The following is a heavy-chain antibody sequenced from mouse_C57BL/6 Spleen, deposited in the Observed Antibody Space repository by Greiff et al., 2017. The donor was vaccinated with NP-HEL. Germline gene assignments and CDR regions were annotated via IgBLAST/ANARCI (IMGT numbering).Heavy chain of an antibody. CDR2: IYPGDGDT. J-gene: IGHJ1*03. V-gene: IGHV1-82*01. CDR3: ARLITTVVARYFDV. D-gene: IGHD1-1*01. Sequence: QVQLQQSGPELVKPGASVKISCKASGYAFSSSWMNWVKQRPGKGLEWIGRIYPGDGDTNYNGKFKGKATLTADKSSSPAYMQLSSLTSEDSAVYFCARLITTVVARYFDVWGTGTTVTVSS. CDR1: GYAFSSSW.